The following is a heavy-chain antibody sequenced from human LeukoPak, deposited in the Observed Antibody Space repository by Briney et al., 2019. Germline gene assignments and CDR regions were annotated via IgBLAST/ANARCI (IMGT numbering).Heavy chain of an antibody. CDR1: GFSFSNYS. J-gene: IGHJ3*02. CDR3: ARVGEMATITSAYDI. D-gene: IGHD5-24*01. Sequence: GGSLRLSCAASGFSFSNYSMNWVRQAPGKGLEWVSYISRTSITIYYADSVKGRFTISRDNAKNSLYLQMNSLRAEDTAVYYCARVGEMATITSAYDIWGQGTMVTVSS. V-gene: IGHV3-48*01. CDR2: ISRTSITI.